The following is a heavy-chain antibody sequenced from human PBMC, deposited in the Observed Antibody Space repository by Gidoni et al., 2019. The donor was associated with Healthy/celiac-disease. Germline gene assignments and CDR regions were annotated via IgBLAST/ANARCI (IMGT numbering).Heavy chain of an antibody. V-gene: IGHV3-21*01. CDR1: GFTFSSYS. Sequence: EVQLVESGGGLVKPGGSLRLSCAASGFTFSSYSMNWVRQAPGKGLEGVSSISSSSSYIYYADSVKGRFTISRDNAKNSLYLQMNSLRAEDTAVYYCARGSATGDYWGQGTLVTVSS. CDR3: ARGSATGDY. J-gene: IGHJ4*02. CDR2: ISSSSSYI. D-gene: IGHD2-15*01.